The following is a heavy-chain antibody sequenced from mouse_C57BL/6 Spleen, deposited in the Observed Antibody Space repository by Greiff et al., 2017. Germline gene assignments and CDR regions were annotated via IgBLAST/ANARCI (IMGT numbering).Heavy chain of an antibody. CDR2: ISDGGSYT. Sequence: EVQRVESGGGLVKPGGSLKLSCAASGFTFSSYAMSWVRQTPEKRLEWFATISDGGSYTYSPDNVKGRFTISRDNAKNNLYRQRSHLKSEDTAMYYCARDGKSPTSSHYFDYWGQGTTLTVSA. CDR1: GFTFSSYA. J-gene: IGHJ2*01. CDR3: ARDGKSPTSSHYFDY. V-gene: IGHV5-4*01. D-gene: IGHD1-1*01.